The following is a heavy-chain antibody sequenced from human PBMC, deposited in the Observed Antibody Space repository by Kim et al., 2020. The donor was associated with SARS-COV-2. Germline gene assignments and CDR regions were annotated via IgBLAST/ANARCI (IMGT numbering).Heavy chain of an antibody. CDR1: GYTFTSYG. CDR2: ISAYNGNT. Sequence: ASVKVTCKASGYTFTSYGISWVRQAPGQGLEWMGWISAYNGNTNYAQKLQGRVTMTTDTSTSTAYMELRSLRSDDTAVYYCARDTYDFWSGYYFDYWDQGTLVTVSS. CDR3: ARDTYDFWSGYYFDY. J-gene: IGHJ4*02. D-gene: IGHD3-3*01. V-gene: IGHV1-18*01.